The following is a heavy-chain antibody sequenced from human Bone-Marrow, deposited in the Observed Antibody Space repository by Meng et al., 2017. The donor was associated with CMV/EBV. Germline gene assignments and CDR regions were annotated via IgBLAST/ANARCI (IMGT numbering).Heavy chain of an antibody. CDR1: GFTFDDYA. D-gene: IGHD3-10*01. J-gene: IGHJ5*02. V-gene: IGHV3-9*01. CDR2: ISWNSGSI. CDR3: AKEDGNRGSGAFDL. Sequence: SLKISCAASGFTFDDYAMHWVRQAPGKGLEWVSGISWNSGSIGYADSVKGRFTIFRDNAKSTLYLQMTSLRVEDTAIYYCAKEDGNRGSGAFDLWGPGTVVTCYS.